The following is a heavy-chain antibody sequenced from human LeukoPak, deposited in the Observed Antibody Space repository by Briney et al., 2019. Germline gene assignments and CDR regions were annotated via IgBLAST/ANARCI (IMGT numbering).Heavy chain of an antibody. Sequence: SETLSLTCGVHVGPFSGNYWNGIRQSPGKGLEGIGEINHSGTTNYHPSLKSRVTISVDTFKNQFSLKLSSVTAADTAVFYCARSPRSYRMGGAFDIWGQGTMVTVSS. CDR1: VGPFSGNY. D-gene: IGHD3-16*02. V-gene: IGHV4-34*01. CDR2: INHSGTT. CDR3: ARSPRSYRMGGAFDI. J-gene: IGHJ3*02.